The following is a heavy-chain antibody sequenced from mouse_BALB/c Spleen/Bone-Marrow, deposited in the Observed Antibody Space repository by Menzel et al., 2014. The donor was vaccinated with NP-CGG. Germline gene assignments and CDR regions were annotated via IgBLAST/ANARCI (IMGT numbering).Heavy chain of an antibody. V-gene: IGHV3-8*02. CDR2: ISYSGST. D-gene: IGHD1-1*01. CDR3: ARILLRSYAMDY. J-gene: IGHJ4*01. CDR1: GDSITSGY. Sequence: EVQRVESGPSLVKPSQTLSLTCSVTGDSITSGYWNWIRKFPGNKLEYMGYISYSGSTYYNPSLKSRISITRDTSKNQNYLQLNSVTTEDTATYYCARILLRSYAMDYWGQGTSVTVSS.